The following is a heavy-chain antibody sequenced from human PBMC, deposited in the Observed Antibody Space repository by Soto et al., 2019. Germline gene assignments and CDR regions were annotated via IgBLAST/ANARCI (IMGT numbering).Heavy chain of an antibody. Sequence: GGSLRLSCAASGFTFSSYAMHWVRQAPGKGLEWVAVISYDGSNKYYADSVKGRFTISRDNSKNTLYLQMNSLRAEDTAVYYWARCYGDHSELDYWGQGTPVPVAS. J-gene: IGHJ4*02. CDR3: ARCYGDHSELDY. CDR2: ISYDGSNK. V-gene: IGHV3-30*04. D-gene: IGHD4-17*01. CDR1: GFTFSSYA.